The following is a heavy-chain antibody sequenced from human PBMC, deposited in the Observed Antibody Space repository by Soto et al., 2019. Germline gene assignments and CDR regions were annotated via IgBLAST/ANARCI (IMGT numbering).Heavy chain of an antibody. CDR1: GGSFSGYY. V-gene: IGHV4-34*01. D-gene: IGHD2-2*01. J-gene: IGHJ6*02. CDR3: ARDVPRDYYYYYGMDV. CDR2: INHSGST. Sequence: QVQLQQWGAGLLKPSETLSLTCAVYGGSFSGYYWSWIRQPPGKGLEWIGEINHSGSTNYNPSLKSRVTISVDTSKNQFSLKLSSVTAADTAVYYCARDVPRDYYYYYGMDVWGQGTTVTVS.